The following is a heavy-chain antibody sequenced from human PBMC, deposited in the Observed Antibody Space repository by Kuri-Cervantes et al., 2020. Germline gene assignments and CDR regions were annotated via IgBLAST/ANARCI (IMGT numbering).Heavy chain of an antibody. J-gene: IGHJ5*02. V-gene: IGHV4-34*01. CDR1: GGSFSGYY. D-gene: IGHD6-13*01. CDR3: ARRETLIPGIAAAGGGGFDP. CDR2: IYHSGST. Sequence: ETLSLTCAVYGGSFSGYYWSWIRQPPGKGLEWIGEIYHSGSTNYNPSLKSRVTISVDKSKNQFSLKLSSVTAADTAVYYCARRETLIPGIAAAGGGGFDPWGQGTLVTVSS.